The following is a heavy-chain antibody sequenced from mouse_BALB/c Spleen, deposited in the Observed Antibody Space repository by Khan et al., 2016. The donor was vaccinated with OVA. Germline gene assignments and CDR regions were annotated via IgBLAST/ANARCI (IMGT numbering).Heavy chain of an antibody. V-gene: IGHV9-1*02. CDR3: ARSRGNYLGDH. CDR1: RYTFTDYG. CDR2: ISTYTGQP. D-gene: IGHD2-1*01. Sequence: QIQLVQSGPELKKPGETVKISCKASRYTFTDYGVNWVKQAPGKGLKWMGWISTYTGQPTYADDFKGRFAFSLETSATTVFLQINNLKHDDMASYYRARSRGNYLGDHWGEGSTLTVSS. J-gene: IGHJ2*01.